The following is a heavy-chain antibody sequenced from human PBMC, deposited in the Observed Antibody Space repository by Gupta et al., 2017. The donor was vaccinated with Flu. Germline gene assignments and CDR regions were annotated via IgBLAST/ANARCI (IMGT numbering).Heavy chain of an antibody. CDR2: INHSGST. V-gene: IGHV4-34*01. CDR1: GGSFSGYY. CDR3: ARGSSDFWSGYFFYYYYMDV. Sequence: QVQLQQWGAGLLTPSETLSLTCAVYGGSFSGYYWSWIRQPPGKGLEWIGEINHSGSTNYNPSLKSRVTISVDTSKNQFSLKLSSVTAADTAVYYCARGSSDFWSGYFFYYYYMDVWGKGTTVTVSS. J-gene: IGHJ6*03. D-gene: IGHD3-3*01.